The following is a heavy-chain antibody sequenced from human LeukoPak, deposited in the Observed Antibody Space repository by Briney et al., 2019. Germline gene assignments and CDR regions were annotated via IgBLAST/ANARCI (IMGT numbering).Heavy chain of an antibody. J-gene: IGHJ4*02. Sequence: GGSLRLSCAASGFTFSSYAMHWVRQAPGKGLEWVAVISYDGSNKYYADSVKGRFTISRDNSKNTLYLQMNSLRAEGTAVYYCARDADGYSDYWGQGTLVTVSS. V-gene: IGHV3-30*04. CDR2: ISYDGSNK. CDR1: GFTFSSYA. D-gene: IGHD5-18*01. CDR3: ARDADGYSDY.